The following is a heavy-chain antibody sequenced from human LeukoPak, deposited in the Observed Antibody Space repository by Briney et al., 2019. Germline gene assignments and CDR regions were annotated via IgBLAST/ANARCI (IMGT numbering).Heavy chain of an antibody. Sequence: PGGSLRLSCAASGFTFSSYSMNWVRQAPGKGLEWVSSISSSSSYIYYADSAKGRFTISRDNAKNSLYLQMNSLRAEDTAVYYCARDNAAVAGGDAFDIWGQGTMVTVSS. D-gene: IGHD6-19*01. CDR3: ARDNAAVAGGDAFDI. CDR1: GFTFSSYS. J-gene: IGHJ3*02. CDR2: ISSSSSYI. V-gene: IGHV3-21*01.